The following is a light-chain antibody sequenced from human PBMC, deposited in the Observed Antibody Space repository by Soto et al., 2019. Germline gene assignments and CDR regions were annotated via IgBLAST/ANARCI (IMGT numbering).Light chain of an antibody. CDR1: QGIGND. Sequence: AIQVTQSPSSLSASVGDRVTISCRASQGIGNDLGWYQQKPGKAPKLLIYAASTLQTGVASRFSGSGSGTDFTLPISSLQPEDFATYYCLQDYIYPWTFGQGTKVEIK. V-gene: IGKV1-6*01. J-gene: IGKJ1*01. CDR2: AAS. CDR3: LQDYIYPWT.